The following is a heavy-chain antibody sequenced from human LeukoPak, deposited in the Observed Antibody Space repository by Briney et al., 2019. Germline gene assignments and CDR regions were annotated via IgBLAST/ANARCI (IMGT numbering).Heavy chain of an antibody. J-gene: IGHJ4*02. Sequence: GGSLRLSCAASGFTFSSYAMSWVRQAPGKGLEWVSAISGSGGSTYYADSVKGRFTISRDNSKNTLYLQMNSLRAEDTAVYYCAKTLNDYVGGSYRFNYFDYWGQGTLVTVSS. V-gene: IGHV3-23*01. D-gene: IGHD3-16*02. CDR2: ISGSGGST. CDR3: AKTLNDYVGGSYRFNYFDY. CDR1: GFTFSSYA.